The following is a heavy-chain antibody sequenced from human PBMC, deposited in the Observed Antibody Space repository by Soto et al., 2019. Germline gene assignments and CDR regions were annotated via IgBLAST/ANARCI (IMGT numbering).Heavy chain of an antibody. Sequence: ASVKVSCKASGYTFTSYGMSWVRQAPGQGLEWVGWISAYNGNTNYAQKLQGRVTMTTDTSTSTAYMELRSLRSDDTAVYYCARGDAATLSYYFDYWGQGTLVTVSS. J-gene: IGHJ4*02. CDR3: ARGDAATLSYYFDY. CDR1: GYTFTSYG. D-gene: IGHD1-1*01. CDR2: ISAYNGNT. V-gene: IGHV1-18*01.